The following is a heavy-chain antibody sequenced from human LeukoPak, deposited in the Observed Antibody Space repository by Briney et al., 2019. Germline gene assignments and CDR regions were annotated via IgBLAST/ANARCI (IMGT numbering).Heavy chain of an antibody. CDR1: GYTLTELS. CDR3: ATVKYYDILTGYYSSPYYFDY. CDR2: VDPEDGET. D-gene: IGHD3-9*01. V-gene: IGHV1-24*01. Sequence: ASVKGSCKVSGYTLTELSMHWVRQAPGKGLEWMGVVDPEDGETIYAQKLQGRVTMTEDTSTDTAYMELSSLRSEDTAVYYCATVKYYDILTGYYSSPYYFDYWGQGTLVTVSS. J-gene: IGHJ4*02.